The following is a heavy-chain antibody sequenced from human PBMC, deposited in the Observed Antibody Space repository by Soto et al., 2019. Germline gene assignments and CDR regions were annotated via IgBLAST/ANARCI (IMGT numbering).Heavy chain of an antibody. V-gene: IGHV4-34*01. CDR3: ASGTTVETT. Sequence: QVQLQQWGAGLLKPSETLSLTCAVYGGSFSGYYWSWIREPPGKGLEWIGEINHSGISNYNPSLKSRVTISVDTSKNQFSLKLRSVTAADTAVYYCASGTTVETTWGQGTLVTVSS. D-gene: IGHD4-17*01. J-gene: IGHJ5*02. CDR2: INHSGIS. CDR1: GGSFSGYY.